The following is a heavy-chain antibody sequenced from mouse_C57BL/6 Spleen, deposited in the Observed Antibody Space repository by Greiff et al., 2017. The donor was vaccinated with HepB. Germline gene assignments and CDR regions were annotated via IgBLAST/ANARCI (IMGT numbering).Heavy chain of an antibody. J-gene: IGHJ2*01. CDR2: ISYDGSN. CDR3: AREIYYYGRSYRNYFDY. CDR1: GYSITSGYY. D-gene: IGHD1-1*01. Sequence: DVQLQESGPGLVKPSQSLSLTCSVTGYSITSGYYWNWIRQFPGNKLEWMGYISYDGSNNYNPSLKNRISITRDTSKNQFFLKLNSVTTEDTATYYCAREIYYYGRSYRNYFDYWGQGTTLTVSS. V-gene: IGHV3-6*01.